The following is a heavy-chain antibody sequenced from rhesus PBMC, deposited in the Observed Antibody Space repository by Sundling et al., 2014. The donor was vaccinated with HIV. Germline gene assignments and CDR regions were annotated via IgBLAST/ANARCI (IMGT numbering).Heavy chain of an antibody. J-gene: IGHJ3*01. Sequence: QVQLQESGPGLVKPSETLSLTCAVSGYSISSGYYWGWIRQPPGKGLEYIGYISGSSGSTYYNPSLKSRVTISKDTSKNQFSLKLSSVTAADTAVYYCARPRYYNIWTGYYIHDAFVFLGPRAQGHRLF. V-gene: IGHV4-99*01. D-gene: IGHD3-3*01. CDR2: ISGSSGST. CDR3: ARPRYYNIWTGYYIHDAFVF. CDR1: GYSISSGYY.